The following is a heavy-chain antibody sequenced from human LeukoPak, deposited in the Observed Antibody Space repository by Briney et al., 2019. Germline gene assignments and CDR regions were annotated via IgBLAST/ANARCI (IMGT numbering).Heavy chain of an antibody. CDR2: VYYNGIT. J-gene: IGHJ4*02. D-gene: IGHD3-10*01. V-gene: IGHV4-59*08. CDR3: ASSGNYYFTLDY. Sequence: PSETLSLTCTVSGVSINTYFWSWIRQPPGKGLEWIGYVYYNGITNYNPSLKSRVSISLDTSKNQFSLKLTSVTAADTAVYYCASSGNYYFTLDYWGQGTLVTVSS. CDR1: GVSINTYF.